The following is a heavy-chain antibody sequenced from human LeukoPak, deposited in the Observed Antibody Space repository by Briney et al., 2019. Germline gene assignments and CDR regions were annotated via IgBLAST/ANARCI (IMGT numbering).Heavy chain of an antibody. V-gene: IGHV4-31*03. D-gene: IGHD3-3*01. J-gene: IGHJ6*02. CDR1: GGSISSGGYY. CDR2: IYYSGST. CDR3: ARVWTEAVFGVVIMGPNYYGMDV. Sequence: PSETLSLTCTVSGGSISSGGYYWSWIRQHPGKGLEWIGYIYYSGSTYYNPSLKSRVTISVDTSKNQFPLKLSSVTAADTAVYYCARVWTEAVFGVVIMGPNYYGMDVWGQGTTVTVSS.